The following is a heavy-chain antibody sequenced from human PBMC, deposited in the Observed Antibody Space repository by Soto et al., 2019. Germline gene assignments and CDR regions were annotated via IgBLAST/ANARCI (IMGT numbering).Heavy chain of an antibody. CDR3: ARVLFSGIAARRGDWFDP. Sequence: PSETLSLTCTVSGGSISSGGYYWSWIRQHPGKGLEWIGYIYYGGTTYSTPSLKSRVTISVDTSKNQFSLELSSVTAADTAVYYGARVLFSGIAARRGDWFDPWGQGTLVTVSS. V-gene: IGHV4-31*03. J-gene: IGHJ5*02. D-gene: IGHD6-6*01. CDR2: IYYGGTT. CDR1: GGSISSGGYY.